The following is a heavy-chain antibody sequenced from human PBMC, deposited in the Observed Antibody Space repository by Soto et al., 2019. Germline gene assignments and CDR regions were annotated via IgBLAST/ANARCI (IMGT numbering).Heavy chain of an antibody. CDR1: GGSISSSSYY. Sequence: SETLSLTCTVSGGSISSSSYYWGWIRQPPGKALEWIGSIYYSGSTYYNPSLKSRVTISVDTSKNQFSLKLSSVTAADTAVYYCARRNEEGHYYDSSGYYKYWGQGXLVTVSS. J-gene: IGHJ4*02. CDR3: ARRNEEGHYYDSSGYYKY. D-gene: IGHD3-22*01. V-gene: IGHV4-39*01. CDR2: IYYSGST.